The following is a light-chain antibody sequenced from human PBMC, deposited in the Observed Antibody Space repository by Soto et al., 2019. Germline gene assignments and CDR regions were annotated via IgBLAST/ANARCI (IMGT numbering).Light chain of an antibody. CDR1: QRIANW. CDR3: QQRSNWPPSIT. J-gene: IGKJ5*01. CDR2: KAS. V-gene: IGKV1-5*03. Sequence: DIQMTQSPSTLSASVGDRVTIKCRASQRIANWVAWYQQKPGKAPSLLIYKASTLKSGVPSRFSGSGSGTEFTLTISSLEPEDFAVYYCQQRSNWPPSITFGQGTRLEIK.